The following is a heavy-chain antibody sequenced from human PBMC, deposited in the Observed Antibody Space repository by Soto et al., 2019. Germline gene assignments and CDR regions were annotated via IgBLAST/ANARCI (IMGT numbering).Heavy chain of an antibody. CDR2: IIPIFGTA. CDR1: GCTFSSYA. D-gene: IGHD5-12*01. CDR3: ARDEYSGYDSPLHFDY. V-gene: IGHV1-69*13. Sequence: SVKVSCKASGCTFSSYAISCVRQAPGQVLEWMGGIIPIFGTANYAQKFQGRVTITADESTSTAYMELSSLRSEDTAVYYCARDEYSGYDSPLHFDYWGQGTLVTVSS. J-gene: IGHJ4*02.